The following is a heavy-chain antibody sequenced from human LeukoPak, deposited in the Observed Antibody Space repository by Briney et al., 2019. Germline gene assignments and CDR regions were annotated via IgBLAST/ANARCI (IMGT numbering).Heavy chain of an antibody. CDR2: ISSRSSTI. CDR3: ARARGYCSSTSCYRPFDY. D-gene: IGHD2-2*02. CDR1: GFIFSSYG. Sequence: GGSLRLSCAASGFIFSSYGMNWVRQAPGKGLEWVSYISSRSSTIYYADSVKGRFTISRDNAKNSLYLQMNSLRAEDTALYYCARARGYCSSTSCYRPFDYWGQGTLVTVSS. V-gene: IGHV3-48*01. J-gene: IGHJ4*02.